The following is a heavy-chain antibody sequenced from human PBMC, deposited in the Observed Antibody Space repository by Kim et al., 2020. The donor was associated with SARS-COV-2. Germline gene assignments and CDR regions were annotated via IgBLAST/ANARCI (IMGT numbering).Heavy chain of an antibody. CDR1: GFTFSSYA. CDR2: IYSGGSST. J-gene: IGHJ4*02. D-gene: IGHD6-13*01. V-gene: IGHV3-23*03. CDR3: AKDAGGPYSSSWYREFDY. Sequence: GGSLRLSCAASGFTFSSYAMSWVRQAPGKGLEWVSVIYSGGSSTYYADSVKGRFTISRDNSKNTLYLQMNSLRAEDTAVYYCAKDAGGPYSSSWYREFDYWGQGTLVTVSS.